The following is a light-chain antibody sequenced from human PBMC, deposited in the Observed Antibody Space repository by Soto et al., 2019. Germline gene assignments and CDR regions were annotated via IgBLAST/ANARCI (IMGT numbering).Light chain of an antibody. Sequence: DIQMTQAPSSLSASVGDRVTITCRASQSISSYLNWYQQKPGKAPKLLIYAASSLQSGVPSRFSGRGSGTDFTLTISSLQPEDFATYCCQQRYSTPRTFGQGTKGEIK. CDR1: QSISSY. J-gene: IGKJ1*01. CDR3: QQRYSTPRT. V-gene: IGKV1-39*01. CDR2: AAS.